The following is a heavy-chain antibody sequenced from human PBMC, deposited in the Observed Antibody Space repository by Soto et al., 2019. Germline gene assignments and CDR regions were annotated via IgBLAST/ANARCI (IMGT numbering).Heavy chain of an antibody. CDR1: VEFFSNYG. J-gene: IGHJ1*01. CDR2: IIPIFGTI. Sequence: QAQLVQSGAEVKEPGSSVKVSCKASVEFFSNYGISWVRQAPGQGLEWMGGIIPIFGTISYAEKFQGRVTITADESTNTVYMQLRRLRSADTAVYYCAIVFQDGWVEQGVVRGYWDTWGRGTLVTVSS. D-gene: IGHD3-10*01. CDR3: AIVFQDGWVEQGVVRGYWDT. V-gene: IGHV1-69*01.